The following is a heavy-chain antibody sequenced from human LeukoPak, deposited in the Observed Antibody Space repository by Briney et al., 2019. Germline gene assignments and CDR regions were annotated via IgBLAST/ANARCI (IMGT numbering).Heavy chain of an antibody. Sequence: SETLSLTCSVSGGFNTHYYWSWIRQPPGKGLEWIGYIYHSGSTNYNPSLKSRVTMTRDTSTSTVYMELSSLRSEDTAVYYCARVDIVGAESDYWGQGTLVTVSS. CDR1: GGFNTHYY. D-gene: IGHD1-26*01. CDR2: IYHSGST. V-gene: IGHV4-59*01. CDR3: ARVDIVGAESDY. J-gene: IGHJ4*02.